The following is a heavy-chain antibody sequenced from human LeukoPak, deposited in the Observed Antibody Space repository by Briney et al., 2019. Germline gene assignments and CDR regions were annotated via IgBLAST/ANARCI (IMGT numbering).Heavy chain of an antibody. Sequence: VSVKVSFKASGYTFTSYGISWVRQAPGQGLEWMGWISPYNGNTNYAQKLQGRVTMTTDTSTTTAYMELRSLRSDDTAVYYCAREMATIVNQFDYWGQGTLVTVSS. D-gene: IGHD5-24*01. CDR3: AREMATIVNQFDY. CDR1: GYTFTSYG. CDR2: ISPYNGNT. V-gene: IGHV1-18*01. J-gene: IGHJ4*02.